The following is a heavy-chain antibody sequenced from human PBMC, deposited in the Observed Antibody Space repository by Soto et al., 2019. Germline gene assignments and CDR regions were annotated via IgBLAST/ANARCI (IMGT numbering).Heavy chain of an antibody. CDR2: ISGSGGST. J-gene: IGHJ4*02. V-gene: IGHV3-23*01. D-gene: IGHD6-13*01. CDR3: AKDYLKPTVRPKGPDSSSWYPVPYFDY. CDR1: GFTFSSYA. Sequence: PGGSLRLSCAASGFTFSSYAMSWVRQAPGKGLEWVSAISGSGGSTYYADSVKGRFTISRDNSKNTLYLQMNSLRAEDTAVYYCAKDYLKPTVRPKGPDSSSWYPVPYFDYWGQGTLVTVSS.